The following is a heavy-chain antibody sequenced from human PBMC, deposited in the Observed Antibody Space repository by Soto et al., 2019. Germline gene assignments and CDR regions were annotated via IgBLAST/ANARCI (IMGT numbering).Heavy chain of an antibody. Sequence: QLQLQESGSGLVKPSQTLSLTCDLSGGSISSTGYSWSWIRQPPGKGLEWIGYIYHRGSTYYNPSLKSRVAISVDRSKNQFSLKLSSVTAADTAVYYCARAATTDDAFDVWGQGTMVTVSS. CDR2: IYHRGST. CDR1: GGSISSTGYS. V-gene: IGHV4-30-2*01. CDR3: ARAATTDDAFDV. J-gene: IGHJ3*01. D-gene: IGHD1-26*01.